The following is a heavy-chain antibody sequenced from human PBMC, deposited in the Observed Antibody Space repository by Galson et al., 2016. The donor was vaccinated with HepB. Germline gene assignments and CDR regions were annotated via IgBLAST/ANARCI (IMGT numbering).Heavy chain of an antibody. J-gene: IGHJ4*02. Sequence: CAISGDSVSSNSATWNWIRQSPSRGLEWLGRTYYRSAWLDDYAISVKSRISINPDTSKNRFSLHLSSVTPEDTAVYYCTRERRYCSDGSRYSFDYWGLGILVTVSS. CDR2: TYYRSAWLD. CDR1: GDSVSSNSAT. V-gene: IGHV6-1*01. CDR3: TRERRYCSDGSRYSFDY. D-gene: IGHD2-15*01.